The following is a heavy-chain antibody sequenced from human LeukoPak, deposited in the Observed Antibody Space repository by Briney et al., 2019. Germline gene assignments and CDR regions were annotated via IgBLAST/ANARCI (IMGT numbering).Heavy chain of an antibody. D-gene: IGHD3-9*01. V-gene: IGHV3-23*01. CDR3: AKDPIYDILTGYHDY. J-gene: IGHJ4*02. Sequence: GGSLRLSCAASGFTFSSYAMSWVRQAPGRGLEWVSAISGSGGSTYYADSVKGRFTISRDNSKNTLYPQMNSLRAEDTAVYYCAKDPIYDILTGYHDYWGQGTLVTVSS. CDR1: GFTFSSYA. CDR2: ISGSGGST.